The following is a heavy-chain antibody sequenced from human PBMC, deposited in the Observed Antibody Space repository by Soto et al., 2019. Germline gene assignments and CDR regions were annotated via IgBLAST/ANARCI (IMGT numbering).Heavy chain of an antibody. V-gene: IGHV4-59*01. J-gene: IGHJ5*02. CDR3: ARAPLPLPYNWFDP. Sequence: SETLSLTCTVSGGSISSYYWSWIRQPPGKGLEWIGYIYYSGSTNYNPSLKSRVTISVDTSKNQFSLKLSSVTAADTAVYYCARAPLPLPYNWFDPWGQGTLVTVSS. CDR1: GGSISSYY. CDR2: IYYSGST.